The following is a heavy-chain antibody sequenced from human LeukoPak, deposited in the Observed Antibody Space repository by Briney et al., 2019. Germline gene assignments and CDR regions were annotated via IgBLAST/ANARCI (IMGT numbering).Heavy chain of an antibody. Sequence: PGGSLRLSCAASGFTFSSYGVSWVRQAPGKGLEWVSGISGSGHRTYYADSVKGRFTISRDDSKNTLYLQMNSLRAEDTAVYYCAKWQMTTASSFDYWGQGTLVTVSS. CDR2: ISGSGHRT. D-gene: IGHD1-1*01. V-gene: IGHV3-23*01. J-gene: IGHJ4*02. CDR3: AKWQMTTASSFDY. CDR1: GFTFSSYG.